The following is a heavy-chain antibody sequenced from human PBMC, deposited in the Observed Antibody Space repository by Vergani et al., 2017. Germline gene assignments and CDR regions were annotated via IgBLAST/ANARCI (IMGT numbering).Heavy chain of an antibody. V-gene: IGHV4-39*01. CDR3: ARHSTVEWLVKLGWIDP. D-gene: IGHD6-19*01. J-gene: IGHJ5*02. CDR1: GASIRSSNYY. Sequence: QLQLQESGPGLVKPSATLSLTCSVSGASIRSSNYYWGWLRQPPGKGLEWIASIYYSGSTYYNPSLKSRVTISVATSKNQFSLKLSSVTAADTAVYFCARHSTVEWLVKLGWIDPWGQGILVTVSS. CDR2: IYYSGST.